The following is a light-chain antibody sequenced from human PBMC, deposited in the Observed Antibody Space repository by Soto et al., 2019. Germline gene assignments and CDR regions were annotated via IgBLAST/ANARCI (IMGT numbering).Light chain of an antibody. CDR2: GVS. CDR1: SSDVGGYNY. Sequence: QSALTQPASVSGSPGQSITISCTGTSSDVGGYNYVSWYQQHPGKAPKLMIYGVSNRPSGISYRFSDSKSGNTASLTISGLQAEDEADYYCSSYTSSNTWVFGGGTKVTVL. CDR3: SSYTSSNTWV. J-gene: IGLJ3*02. V-gene: IGLV2-14*01.